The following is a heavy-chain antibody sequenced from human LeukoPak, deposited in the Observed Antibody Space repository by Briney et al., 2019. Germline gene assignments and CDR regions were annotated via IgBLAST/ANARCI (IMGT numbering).Heavy chain of an antibody. J-gene: IGHJ4*02. CDR3: ARELGDYGDHYFDY. CDR1: GFTFSSYA. D-gene: IGHD4-17*01. V-gene: IGHV3-30-3*01. Sequence: QTGGSLRLSCAASGFTFSSYAMHWVRQAPGKGLEGVAVISYDGSNKYYADSVKGRFTISRDNSKNTLYLQMNSLRAEDTAVYYCARELGDYGDHYFDYWGQGTLVTVSS. CDR2: ISYDGSNK.